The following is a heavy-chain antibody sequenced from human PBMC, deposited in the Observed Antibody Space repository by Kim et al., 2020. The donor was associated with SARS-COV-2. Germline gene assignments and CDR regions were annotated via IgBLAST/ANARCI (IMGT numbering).Heavy chain of an antibody. CDR3: AKDIPHWDDSDSGCEEDVIYL. D-gene: IGHD3-10*01. V-gene: IGHV3-30*18. CDR1: GFTFSSYG. CDR2: ISYDGNNK. Sequence: GGSLRLSCAASGFTFSSYGMHWVRQPPGKGLEWVSLISYDGNNKYYADSVKGRFTISRDNSKNTLYLQMNILRGEDTAVYYCAKDIPHWDDSDSGCEEDVIYLWRPGTVVTLST. J-gene: IGHJ3*01.